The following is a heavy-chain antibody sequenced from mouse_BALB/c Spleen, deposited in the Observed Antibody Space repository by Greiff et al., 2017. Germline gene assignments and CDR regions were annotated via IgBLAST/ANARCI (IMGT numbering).Heavy chain of an antibody. V-gene: IGHV1-80*01. Sequence: VKLVESGAELVRPGSSVKISCKASGYAFSSYWMNWVKQRPGQGLEWIGQIYPGDGDTNYNGKFKGKATLTADKSSSTAYMQLSSLTSEDSAVYFCARWDTTVVEDYAMDYWGQGTSVTVSS. D-gene: IGHD1-1*01. J-gene: IGHJ4*01. CDR2: IYPGDGDT. CDR1: GYAFSSYW. CDR3: ARWDTTVVEDYAMDY.